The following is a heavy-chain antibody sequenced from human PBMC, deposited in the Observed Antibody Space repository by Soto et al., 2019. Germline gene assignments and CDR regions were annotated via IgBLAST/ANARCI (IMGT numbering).Heavy chain of an antibody. D-gene: IGHD1-1*01. CDR3: ARWNGYGDL. V-gene: IGHV3-23*01. Sequence: EVQVFESGGGLVQPGGSLRLSCAASGFSFSDYSMAWVRQTPEKGLEWVSGMSNGGEKTFYIDSVKGRFIVSRDSSRDTVYFQMNRLRVEDTAVYYCARWNGYGDLWGQGTMVTVSS. CDR2: MSNGGEKT. J-gene: IGHJ4*02. CDR1: GFSFSDYS.